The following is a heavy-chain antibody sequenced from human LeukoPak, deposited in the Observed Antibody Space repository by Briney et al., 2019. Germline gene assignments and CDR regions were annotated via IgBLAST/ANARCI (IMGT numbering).Heavy chain of an antibody. J-gene: IGHJ3*02. D-gene: IGHD3-10*01. Sequence: PGGSLRLSCTASGFTFGGYAMTWVRQAPGKGLEWVSSISGGSEDSYYADSVKGRFTISRDNSRSTLYLQMNSLRADDTAVYYCAKRPLYGSGIVPSIVSGPAFDIWGQGTMVTVSS. CDR3: AKRPLYGSGIVPSIVSGPAFDI. V-gene: IGHV3-23*01. CDR1: GFTFGGYA. CDR2: ISGGSEDS.